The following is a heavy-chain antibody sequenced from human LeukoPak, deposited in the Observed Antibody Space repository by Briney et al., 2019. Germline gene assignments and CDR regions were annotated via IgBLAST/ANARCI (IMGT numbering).Heavy chain of an antibody. D-gene: IGHD2-2*01. CDR2: IYHSGST. CDR3: ARVGVPAAMRTWFDP. J-gene: IGHJ5*02. V-gene: IGHV4-4*02. Sequence: SETLSLTCAVSGGSISSSNWWSWVRQPPGKGLEWIGEIYHSGSTNYNPCLKSRVTISVDKSKNQFSLKLSSVTAADTAVYYCARVGVPAAMRTWFDPWGQGTLVTVSS. CDR1: GGSISSSNW.